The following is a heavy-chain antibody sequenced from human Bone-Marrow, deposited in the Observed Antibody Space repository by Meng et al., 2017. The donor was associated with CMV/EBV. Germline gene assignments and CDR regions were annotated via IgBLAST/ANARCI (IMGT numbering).Heavy chain of an antibody. J-gene: IGHJ6*02. CDR1: GGSISSYYW. V-gene: IGHV2-26*01. Sequence: ETLSLTCTVSGGSISSYYWSWIRQPPGKALEWLAHIFSNDEKSYSTSLKSRLTISKDTSKSQVVLTMTNMDPVDTATYYCARMSSRYYYGMDVWGQGTTVTVSS. CDR2: IFSNDEK. CDR3: ARMSSRYYYGMDV.